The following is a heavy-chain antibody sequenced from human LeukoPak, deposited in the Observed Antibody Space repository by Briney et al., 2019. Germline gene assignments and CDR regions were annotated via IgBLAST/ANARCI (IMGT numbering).Heavy chain of an antibody. Sequence: PGGSLRLSCAASGFTFSSSAMTWVRQAPGKGLEWVSSLTGGSDNSEHADSVKGRFSISRGNSKNTLYLQMNSLTAEDTAVYYCAREPFWSGYFSNLHFDYWGRGALVTVSS. CDR2: LTGGSDNS. J-gene: IGHJ4*02. D-gene: IGHD3-3*01. V-gene: IGHV3-23*01. CDR3: AREPFWSGYFSNLHFDY. CDR1: GFTFSSSA.